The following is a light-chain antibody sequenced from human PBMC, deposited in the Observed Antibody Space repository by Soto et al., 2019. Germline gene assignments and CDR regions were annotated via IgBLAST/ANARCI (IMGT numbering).Light chain of an antibody. V-gene: IGLV3-21*02. CDR3: QVWDSGSDPLNYV. J-gene: IGLJ1*01. CDR2: DDS. CDR1: NIGSKS. Sequence: SSEVRHPLKESVAPWPPYKFNRRGNNIGSKSVHWYQQKPGQAPVLVVYDDSDRPSGIPERFSGSNSGNTATLTISRVEAGDEADYYCQVWDSGSDPLNYVFGTGTKATVL.